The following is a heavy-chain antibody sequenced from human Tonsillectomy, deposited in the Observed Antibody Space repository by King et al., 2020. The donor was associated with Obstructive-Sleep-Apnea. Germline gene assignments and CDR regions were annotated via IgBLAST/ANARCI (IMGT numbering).Heavy chain of an antibody. J-gene: IGHJ4*02. CDR1: GFIFSRYW. CDR3: ARAVAGTGSSDY. CDR2: INPDGSDT. Sequence: VQLVESGGGLVQPGGSLRLSCAASGFIFSRYWMHWVLQAPGKGLVWVARINPDGSDTTYADSVKGRITISRANAKNTLYLQMNSLRAEDTAVYYCARAVAGTGSSDYWGQGTLVTVSS. D-gene: IGHD6-19*01. V-gene: IGHV3-74*01.